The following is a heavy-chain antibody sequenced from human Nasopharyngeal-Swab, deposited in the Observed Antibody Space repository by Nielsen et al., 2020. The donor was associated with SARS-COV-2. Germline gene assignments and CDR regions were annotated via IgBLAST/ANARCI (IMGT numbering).Heavy chain of an antibody. Sequence: AAALSLTCTVSGGSISSSSYYWGWIRQPPGKGLEWIGSIYYSGSTYYNPSLKSRVTISVDTSKNQFSLKLSSVTAADTAVRYCARKDYTGSSWFDPWGQGTLVTVSP. J-gene: IGHJ5*02. D-gene: IGHD4-11*01. CDR2: IYYSGST. V-gene: IGHV4-39*01. CDR3: ARKDYTGSSWFDP. CDR1: GGSISSSSYY.